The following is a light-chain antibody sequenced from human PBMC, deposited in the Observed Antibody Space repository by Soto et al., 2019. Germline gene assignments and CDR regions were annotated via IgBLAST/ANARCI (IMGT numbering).Light chain of an antibody. CDR2: EAA. V-gene: IGKV1-5*03. CDR1: QYIHNY. J-gene: IGKJ1*01. Sequence: DIQMTQSPSTLSASVGDRVTITCRASQYIHNYLAWYQQKPGEAPKLLIYEAANLESGVPSRFSGSGTGTEFTLTISSLQPDDFATYYCQQSNNYPWTCGQGTSVEI. CDR3: QQSNNYPWT.